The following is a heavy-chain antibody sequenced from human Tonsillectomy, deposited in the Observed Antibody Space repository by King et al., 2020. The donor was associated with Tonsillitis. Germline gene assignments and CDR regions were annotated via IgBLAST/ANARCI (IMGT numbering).Heavy chain of an antibody. J-gene: IGHJ6*04. CDR3: ASAFGLGSWNGMDV. Sequence: VQLVESGGGVVQPGGSLRLSCAASGFTFSTFGMHWVRQAPGKGLEWVAFIRYDGSNKYYPDSVKGRFTISRDNSKNTLYLQMNSLRAEDTAVYYCASAFGLGSWNGMDVCGEGTPVTASS. V-gene: IGHV3-30*02. CDR2: IRYDGSNK. D-gene: IGHD3-10*01. CDR1: GFTFSTFG.